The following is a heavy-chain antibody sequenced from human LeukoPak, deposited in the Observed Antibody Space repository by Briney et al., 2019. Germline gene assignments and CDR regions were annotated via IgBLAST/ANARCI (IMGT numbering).Heavy chain of an antibody. V-gene: IGHV4-59*01. CDR1: GGSISTYY. D-gene: IGHD4/OR15-4a*01. Sequence: SETLSLTCTVSGGSISTYYWSWLRQPPGKELEWIGYNSYSGSTNYNPSLKSRVTISVDTSKNQFSLKLSSVTAADTAVYYCARAFVWCMDVWGKGTTVTVSS. CDR2: NSYSGST. CDR3: ARAFVWCMDV. J-gene: IGHJ6*03.